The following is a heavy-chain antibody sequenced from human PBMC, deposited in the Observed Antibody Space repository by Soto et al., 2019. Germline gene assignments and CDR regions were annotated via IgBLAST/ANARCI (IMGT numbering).Heavy chain of an antibody. CDR1: GGSISSSNC. Sequence: QVQLQESGPGLVKPSGTLSLTCAVSGGSISSSNCWSWVRQPPGKVLEWIGEIYHSGSTNYNPSLKSRVTISVDKYKNQFSRKLSSVTAADTAVYYCASVSSLHAEALRGKFPFDCWGQRTLVTFSS. CDR3: ASVSSLHAEALRGKFPFDC. CDR2: IYHSGST. D-gene: IGHD3-16*01. V-gene: IGHV4-4*02. J-gene: IGHJ4*02.